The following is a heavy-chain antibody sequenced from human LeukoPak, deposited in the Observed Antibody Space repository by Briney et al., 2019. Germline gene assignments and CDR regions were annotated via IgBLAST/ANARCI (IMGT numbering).Heavy chain of an antibody. Sequence: SETLSLTCTVSGVSIGSYYLSWSRQPAGKGLEWIGRIYTSGSTNYNPSLKSRVTISVDKSKIQFSLKLSSVTAADTAVYYCARNPGEGYYYMDVWGKGTTVTVSS. CDR3: ARNPGEGYYYMDV. D-gene: IGHD3-16*01. CDR2: IYTSGST. CDR1: GVSIGSYY. J-gene: IGHJ6*03. V-gene: IGHV4-4*07.